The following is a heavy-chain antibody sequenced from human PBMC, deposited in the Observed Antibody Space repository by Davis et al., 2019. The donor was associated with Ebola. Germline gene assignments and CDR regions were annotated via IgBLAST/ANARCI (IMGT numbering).Heavy chain of an antibody. Sequence: SETLSLTCAVYGGSFSGYYWRWIRQPPGKGLEWIGEINHSGSTNYNPSLKSRVTISVDTSKNQFSLKLSSVTAADTAVYYCAGGQIFGVVKYYYYGMDVWGQGTTVTVSS. CDR2: INHSGST. D-gene: IGHD3-3*01. J-gene: IGHJ6*02. CDR3: AGGQIFGVVKYYYYGMDV. V-gene: IGHV4-34*01. CDR1: GGSFSGYY.